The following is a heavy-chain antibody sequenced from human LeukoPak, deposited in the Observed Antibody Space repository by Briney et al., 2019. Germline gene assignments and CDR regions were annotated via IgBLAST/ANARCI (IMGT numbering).Heavy chain of an antibody. CDR3: ARDGPNGYGWFDP. Sequence: SETLSLTCAVSGGSISSGSWCWSWIRQPAGKGLEGIVRIYTSGSTYYNPSLKSRVTISVDTSKNQFSLKLSSVTAADTAVYYRARDGPNGYGWFDPWGQGTLVSVSS. CDR2: IYTSGST. CDR1: GGSISSGSWC. D-gene: IGHD5-18*01. J-gene: IGHJ5*02. V-gene: IGHV4-61*02.